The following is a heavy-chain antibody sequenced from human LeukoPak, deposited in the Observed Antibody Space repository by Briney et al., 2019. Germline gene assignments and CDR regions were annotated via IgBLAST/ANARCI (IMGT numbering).Heavy chain of an antibody. CDR1: GFAFSSYS. CDR3: ARDGRYFDWLLPESFDY. D-gene: IGHD3-9*01. J-gene: IGHJ4*02. Sequence: PGGSLRLSCAASGFAFSSYSMNWVRQAPGKGLEWVSYISSSGSTIYYADSVKGRFTISRDNAKNSLYLQMNSLRAEDTAVYYCARDGRYFDWLLPESFDYWGQGTLVTVSS. V-gene: IGHV3-48*04. CDR2: ISSSGSTI.